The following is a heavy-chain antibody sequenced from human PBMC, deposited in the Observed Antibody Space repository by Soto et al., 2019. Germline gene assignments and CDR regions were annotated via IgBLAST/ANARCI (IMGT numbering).Heavy chain of an antibody. CDR2: ISSSSSTI. V-gene: IGHV3-48*02. J-gene: IGHJ3*02. CDR3: ARDIAVAGTPDAFDI. D-gene: IGHD6-19*01. CDR1: GFTFSSYS. Sequence: GGSLRLSCAASGFTFSSYSMNWVRQAPGKGLEWVSYISSSSSTIYYADSVKGRFTISRDNAKNSLYLQMNSLRDEDTAVYYCARDIAVAGTPDAFDIWGQGTMVTVS.